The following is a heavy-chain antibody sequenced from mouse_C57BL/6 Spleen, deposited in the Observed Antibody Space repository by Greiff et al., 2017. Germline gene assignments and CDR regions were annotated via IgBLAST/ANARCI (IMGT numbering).Heavy chain of an antibody. D-gene: IGHD2-5*01. CDR2: INPYNGGT. CDR3: ARYDYSNYLYYFDY. CDR1: GYTFTDYY. Sequence: VQLQQSGPVLVKPGASVQMSCKASGYTFTDYYMNWVKQSHGQSLEWIGVINPYNGGTCYNQKFKGKATLTVDKSSSTAYMELNSLTSEDSAVYYCARYDYSNYLYYFDYWGQGTTLTVSS. V-gene: IGHV1-19*01. J-gene: IGHJ2*01.